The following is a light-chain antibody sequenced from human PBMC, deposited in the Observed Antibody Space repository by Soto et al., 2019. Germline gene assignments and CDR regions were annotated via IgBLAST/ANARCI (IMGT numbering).Light chain of an antibody. Sequence: DIVMTQSPDSLAVFLGERATINCKSSQSVFYSSNNKNYLAWYQQKPGQPPKLLIYWASTRESVVPDRFSGSGSGTDFTLTISSLQAEDVAVYYCQQYYSTPYTFGQGTKLEIK. V-gene: IGKV4-1*01. J-gene: IGKJ2*01. CDR3: QQYYSTPYT. CDR2: WAS. CDR1: QSVFYSSNNKNY.